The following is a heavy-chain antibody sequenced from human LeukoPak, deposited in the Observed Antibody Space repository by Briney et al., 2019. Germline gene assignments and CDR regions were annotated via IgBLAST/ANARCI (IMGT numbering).Heavy chain of an antibody. CDR1: GFTFSSYG. J-gene: IGHJ4*02. CDR2: IRYDGGNK. V-gene: IGHV3-30*02. Sequence: GGSLRLSCAASGFTFSSYGIHWVRQAPGKGLEWVAFIRYDGGNKYYADSVRGRFTVSRDNSKNALCLEMNTLRVEDTAVYYCARDRRTYCTGSSCYLPPDYWGQGTLVTVSS. D-gene: IGHD2-15*01. CDR3: ARDRRTYCTGSSCYLPPDY.